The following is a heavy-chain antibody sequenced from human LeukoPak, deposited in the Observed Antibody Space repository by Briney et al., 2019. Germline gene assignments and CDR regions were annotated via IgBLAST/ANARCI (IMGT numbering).Heavy chain of an antibody. J-gene: IGHJ4*02. CDR3: ARKGSRRPSPEGV. Sequence: PGGSLRLSCAASGFTFFNYWMSWVRQAPGKGLEWVADIKQDGSEKYYVDSVKGRFTISRDNAKNSLYLQMNTLRAEDTAVYFCARKGSRRPSPEGVWGQGTLVTVSS. V-gene: IGHV3-7*03. D-gene: IGHD1-14*01. CDR1: GFTFFNYW. CDR2: IKQDGSEK.